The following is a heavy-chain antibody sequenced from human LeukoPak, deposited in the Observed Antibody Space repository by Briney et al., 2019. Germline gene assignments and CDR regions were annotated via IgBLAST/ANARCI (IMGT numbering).Heavy chain of an antibody. CDR3: ARGRGIAARRGYDY. V-gene: IGHV4-34*01. CDR1: GGSFSGYY. D-gene: IGHD6-6*01. J-gene: IGHJ4*02. Sequence: SETLSLTCAVYGGSFSGYYWSWIRQPLGKGLEWIGEINHSGSTNYNPSLKSRVTISVDTSKNQFSLKLSSVTAADTAVYYCARGRGIAARRGYDYWGQGTLVTVSS. CDR2: INHSGST.